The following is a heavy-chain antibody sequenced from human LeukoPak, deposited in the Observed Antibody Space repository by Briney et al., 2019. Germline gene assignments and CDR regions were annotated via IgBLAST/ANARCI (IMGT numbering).Heavy chain of an antibody. CDR2: INPNSGGT. Sequence: ASVKVSCKSSGYTFTGYYMRGVRQAPGQGLEWMGWINPNSGGTNYAQKFQGRVTMTRDTSISTAYMELSRLRSDDTAVYHCARERAGGVLHFGGRGTLVTVSS. D-gene: IGHD3-3*01. J-gene: IGHJ4*02. CDR1: GYTFTGYY. CDR3: ARERAGGVLHF. V-gene: IGHV1-2*02.